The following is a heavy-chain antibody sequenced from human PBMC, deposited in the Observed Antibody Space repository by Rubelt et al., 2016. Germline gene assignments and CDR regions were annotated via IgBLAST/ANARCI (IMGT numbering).Heavy chain of an antibody. CDR3: AREGYYYGMDV. Sequence: ESGPGLVKPSETLSLTCTVSGGSISSYYWSWIRQPPGKGLEWIGYIYYSGSTNYNPSLKSRVTISVDTSKNQFSLKLSSVTAADTAVYYCAREGYYYGMDVWGQGTTVTVSS. V-gene: IGHV4-59*01. J-gene: IGHJ6*02. CDR2: IYYSGST. CDR1: GGSISSYY.